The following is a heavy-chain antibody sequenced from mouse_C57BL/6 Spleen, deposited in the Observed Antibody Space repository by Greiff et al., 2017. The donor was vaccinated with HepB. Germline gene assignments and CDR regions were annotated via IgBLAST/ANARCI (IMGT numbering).Heavy chain of an antibody. D-gene: IGHD1-1*01. V-gene: IGHV3-6*01. CDR3: ARRGIIYYYGSSYDFDY. J-gene: IGHJ2*01. Sequence: EVKLMESGPGLVKPSQSLSLTCSVTGYSITSGYYWNWIRQFPGNKLEWMGYISYDGSNNYNPSLKNRISITRDTSKNQFFLKLNSVTTEDTATYYCARRGIIYYYGSSYDFDYWGQGTTLTVSS. CDR1: GYSITSGYY. CDR2: ISYDGSN.